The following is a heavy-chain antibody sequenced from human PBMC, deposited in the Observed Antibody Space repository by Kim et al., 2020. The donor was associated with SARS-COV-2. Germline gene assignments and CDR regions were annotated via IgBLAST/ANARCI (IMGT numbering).Heavy chain of an antibody. V-gene: IGHV4-39*01. Sequence: TYYTPSLMGRVTISVDTSKNQFSLKLSSVTAADTAVYYCARTSSVFEYDYWGQGTLVTVSS. J-gene: IGHJ4*02. CDR3: ARTSSVFEYDY. CDR2: T. D-gene: IGHD3-16*01.